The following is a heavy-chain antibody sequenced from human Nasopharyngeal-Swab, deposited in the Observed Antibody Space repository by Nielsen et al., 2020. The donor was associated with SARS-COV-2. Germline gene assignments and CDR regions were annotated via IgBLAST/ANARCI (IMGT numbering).Heavy chain of an antibody. CDR1: GGSISSYH. CDR2: IYDRGST. D-gene: IGHD6-19*01. CDR3: ARDEVEGSGYYYSMDV. V-gene: IGHV4-59*01. Sequence: SETLSLTCTVSGGSISSYHWSWIRQPPGKGLEWIGYIYDRGSTNYNPSLKSRITISVDTSKNQFSLMLSSVTAADTAVYYCARDEVEGSGYYYSMDVWGQGTTVTVSS. J-gene: IGHJ6*02.